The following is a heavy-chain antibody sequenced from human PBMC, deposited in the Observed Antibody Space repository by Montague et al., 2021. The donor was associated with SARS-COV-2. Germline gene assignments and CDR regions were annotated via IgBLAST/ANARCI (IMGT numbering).Heavy chain of an antibody. V-gene: IGHV3-23*03. J-gene: IGHJ6*02. D-gene: IGHD7-27*01. Sequence: SLRLSCATSGFAFSKFAMHWVRQAPGTGLEWVAVVHSGGSSKDYADSVKGRFTISRDNSKNIVSLQMNTLRAEDTAVYFCAKDRLSGVGYGLDVWGQGTTVIVSS. CDR3: AKDRLSGVGYGLDV. CDR2: VHSGGSSK. CDR1: GFAFSKFA.